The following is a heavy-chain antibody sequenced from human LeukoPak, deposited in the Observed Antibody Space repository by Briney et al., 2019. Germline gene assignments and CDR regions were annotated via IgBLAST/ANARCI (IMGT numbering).Heavy chain of an antibody. D-gene: IGHD6-19*01. CDR2: INPGTSDT. J-gene: IGHJ4*02. Sequence: GESLKISCKGSGYNFNSLWIGWVRQMPGKGLEWMGIINPGTSDTRYSPSFQGQVTISADKSISTAYLQWSSLKASDTAMYYCARRSLYSSGWRGFDYWGQGTLVTVSS. V-gene: IGHV5-51*01. CDR3: ARRSLYSSGWRGFDY. CDR1: GYNFNSLW.